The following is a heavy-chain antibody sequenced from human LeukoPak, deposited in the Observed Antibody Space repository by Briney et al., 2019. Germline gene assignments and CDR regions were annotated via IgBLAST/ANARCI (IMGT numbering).Heavy chain of an antibody. Sequence: GGSLRLSCAASGFTFSSYSMNWVRQAPGKGLEWVSSISSSSSYIYYADSVKGRFTISRDNAKNSLYLQMNSLRAEDTAVYYCAGGSGWLIDYWGQGTLVTVSS. V-gene: IGHV3-21*01. CDR2: ISSSSSYI. J-gene: IGHJ4*02. CDR3: AGGSGWLIDY. D-gene: IGHD6-19*01. CDR1: GFTFSSYS.